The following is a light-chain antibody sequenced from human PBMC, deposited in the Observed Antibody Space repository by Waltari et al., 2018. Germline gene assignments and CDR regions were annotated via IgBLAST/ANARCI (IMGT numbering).Light chain of an antibody. V-gene: IGKV1-39*01. CDR2: AAS. CDR1: QSISSY. J-gene: IGKJ1*01. CDR3: QQSYTALGT. Sequence: DIQMTQSPSSLSASVGDRVTITCRASQSISSYLNWFQQRPGKAPKLLIYAASRLQSGAPSRFSGSGSGADFTLSISSLQPEDFATYYGQQSYTALGTFGQGTKVEIK.